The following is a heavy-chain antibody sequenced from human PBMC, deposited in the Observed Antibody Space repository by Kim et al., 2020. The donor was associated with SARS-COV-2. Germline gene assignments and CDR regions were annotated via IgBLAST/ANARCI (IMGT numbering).Heavy chain of an antibody. CDR1: GFTFSSYS. J-gene: IGHJ3*02. CDR3: ARDRRIRITMVRGASVDAFDI. V-gene: IGHV3-48*02. Sequence: GGSLRLSCAASGFTFSSYSMNWVRQAPGKGLEWVSYISSSSSTIYYADSVKGRFTISRDNAKNSLYLQMNSLRDEDTAVYYCARDRRIRITMVRGASVDAFDIWGQGTMVTVSS. CDR2: ISSSSSTI. D-gene: IGHD3-10*01.